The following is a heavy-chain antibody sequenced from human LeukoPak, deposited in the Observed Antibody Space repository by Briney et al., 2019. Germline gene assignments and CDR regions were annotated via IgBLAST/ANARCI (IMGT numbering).Heavy chain of an antibody. CDR2: IYYTGST. V-gene: IGHV4-59*01. J-gene: IGHJ5*02. CDR1: GGSISSYY. Sequence: SETLSLTCTVSGGSISSYYWRWIRQPPGKGLEWIGYIYYTGSTDYNPSLKSRVTISVDTSKNQFSLKLSSVTAADTAVYYCARSAYTDYSVLWFDPWGQGTLVTVSS. D-gene: IGHD3-16*01. CDR3: ARSAYTDYSVLWFDP.